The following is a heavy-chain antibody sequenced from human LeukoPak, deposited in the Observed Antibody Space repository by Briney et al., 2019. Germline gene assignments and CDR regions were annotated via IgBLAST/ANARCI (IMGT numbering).Heavy chain of an antibody. D-gene: IGHD1/OR15-1a*01. V-gene: IGHV3-66*02. CDR1: GFTVSSNY. CDR2: IYSGGST. CDR3: AKTFYAEQFDY. J-gene: IGHJ4*02. Sequence: GGSLRLSCAASGFTVSSNYMSWVRQAPGKGLKWVSVIYSGGSTYYADSVKGRFTISRDNSKNTLYLQMNSLRAEDTAVYYCAKTFYAEQFDYWGQGTLVTVSS.